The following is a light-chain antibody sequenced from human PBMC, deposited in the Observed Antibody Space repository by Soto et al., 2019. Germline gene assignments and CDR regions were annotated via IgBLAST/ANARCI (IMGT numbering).Light chain of an antibody. CDR3: QVWESSSDVV. J-gene: IGLJ2*01. Sequence: SYELTQPPSVSVAPGKTARITCGGNNIGSKSVHWYQQKPGQAPVLVIYYDSDRPSGIPERFSGSNSGNTATLTISRVEAGDEADYYCQVWESSSDVVFGGGTKPPS. V-gene: IGLV3-21*01. CDR1: NIGSKS. CDR2: YDS.